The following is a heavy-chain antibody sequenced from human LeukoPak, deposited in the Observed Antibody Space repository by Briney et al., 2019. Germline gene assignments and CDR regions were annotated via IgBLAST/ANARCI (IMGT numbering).Heavy chain of an antibody. J-gene: IGHJ3*02. CDR2: ISSSSSYI. Sequence: PGGSLTLSCAASGFTFSSYSMNWVRQAPGKGLEWVSSISSSSSYIYYADSVKRRFTIYRDNAKNSLYLQMNSLRAEDTAVYYCARAPSAEDTFDIWGQGTMVTVSS. CDR3: ARAPSAEDTFDI. D-gene: IGHD1-26*01. V-gene: IGHV3-21*01. CDR1: GFTFSSYS.